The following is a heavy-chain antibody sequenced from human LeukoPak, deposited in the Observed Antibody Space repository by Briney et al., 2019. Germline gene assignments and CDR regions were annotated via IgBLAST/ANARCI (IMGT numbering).Heavy chain of an antibody. CDR1: GFTFSSYS. CDR2: ISSSSSYI. J-gene: IGHJ4*02. V-gene: IGHV3-21*01. D-gene: IGHD6-19*01. CDR3: ARDSSVAGTRGGDY. Sequence: GGSLRLSCAASGFTFSSYSMNWVRQAPGKGLEWVSSISSSSSYIYYADSVKGRFTISRDNAKNSLYLQMNSLRAVDTVVYYCARDSSVAGTRGGDYWGQGTLVTVSS.